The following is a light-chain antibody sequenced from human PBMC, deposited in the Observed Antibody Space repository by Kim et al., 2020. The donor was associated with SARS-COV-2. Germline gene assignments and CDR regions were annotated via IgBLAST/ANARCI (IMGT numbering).Light chain of an antibody. J-gene: IGKJ5*01. CDR2: ETS. Sequence: LSPGDRATLSCGASQDIGPYLAWYQQKPGQAPRLLIYETSDRATGIPARFSGSGSGTDFTLTISSLEPEDFAIYYCQQRRAWPITFGQGTRLEIK. CDR1: QDIGPY. CDR3: QQRRAWPIT. V-gene: IGKV3-11*01.